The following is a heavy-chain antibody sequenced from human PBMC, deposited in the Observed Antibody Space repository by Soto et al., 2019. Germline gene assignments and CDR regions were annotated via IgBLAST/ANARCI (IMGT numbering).Heavy chain of an antibody. D-gene: IGHD3-10*01. V-gene: IGHV3-33*03. CDR3: ARFSSGSYYWFVDL. J-gene: IGHJ2*01. CDR1: GFTFSYYG. Sequence: QEHLEESGGGVVQPGGSLRLSCEASGFTFSYYGMHWVRQAPGKGLEWVAVIWSDGSKEHYADSVKGRFTISRDNAKNTVFLQINSLRAEDTAVYFCARFSSGSYYWFVDLWGRGTLVAVSS. CDR2: IWSDGSKE.